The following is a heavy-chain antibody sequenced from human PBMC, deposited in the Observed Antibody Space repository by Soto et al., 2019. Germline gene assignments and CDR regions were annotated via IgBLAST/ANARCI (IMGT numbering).Heavy chain of an antibody. CDR3: ARGPQMATIIRDYYYGMDV. CDR2: IYHSGST. CDR1: GGSISSGGYS. V-gene: IGHV4-30-2*01. Sequence: QLQLRESGSGLVKPSQTLSLTCAVSGGSISSGGYSWSWIRQPPGKGLEWIGYIYHSGSTYYNPSLKSRVTISVDRSKNQFSLKLSSVTAADTAVYYCARGPQMATIIRDYYYGMDVWGQGTTVTVSS. J-gene: IGHJ6*02. D-gene: IGHD5-12*01.